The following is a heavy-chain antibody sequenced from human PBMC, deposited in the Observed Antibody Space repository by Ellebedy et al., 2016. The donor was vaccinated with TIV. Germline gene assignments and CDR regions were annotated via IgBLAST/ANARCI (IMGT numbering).Heavy chain of an antibody. V-gene: IGHV3-21*04. Sequence: GGSLRLXXGASGFTFSIAGMTWVRQAPGKGLEWVATIDFSGTGTYYADSVKGRFIISRDNTKNTVYLQMNSLRSEDTAVYYCRPGHYSDAWGQGTLVTVSS. CDR3: RPGHYSDA. CDR2: IDFSGTGT. J-gene: IGHJ4*02. CDR1: GFTFSIAG.